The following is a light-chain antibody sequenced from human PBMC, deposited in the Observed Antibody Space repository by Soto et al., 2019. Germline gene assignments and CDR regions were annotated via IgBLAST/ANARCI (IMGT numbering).Light chain of an antibody. Sequence: QSALAQPASVSGSPGQSITISCTGTSSDVGAFNYVSWYQQHPGKVPKLMIYHVSNRPSGVSNRFSGSKSGNTASLTITGLQPEDEADYYCSSYTSTYAVSFGGGTKLTVL. CDR2: HVS. J-gene: IGLJ2*01. CDR3: SSYTSTYAVS. V-gene: IGLV2-14*03. CDR1: SSDVGAFNY.